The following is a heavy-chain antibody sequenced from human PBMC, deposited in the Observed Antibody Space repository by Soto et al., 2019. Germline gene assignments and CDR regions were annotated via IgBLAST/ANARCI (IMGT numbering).Heavy chain of an antibody. CDR2: ISYSGST. J-gene: IGHJ5*01. V-gene: IGHV4-39*01. CDR3: AHLESVACQFGS. Sequence: QLQVQESGPGLVKPSETLSLTCTVSGDSTFSGTYYWAWIRQSPGKGLAWIGTISYSGSTFYNPSLKRRVTISVDASKNQFSLQLGSVTAADTAAYYCAHLESVACQFGSWGQATLVTLS. CDR1: GDSTFSGTYY. D-gene: IGHD3-16*01.